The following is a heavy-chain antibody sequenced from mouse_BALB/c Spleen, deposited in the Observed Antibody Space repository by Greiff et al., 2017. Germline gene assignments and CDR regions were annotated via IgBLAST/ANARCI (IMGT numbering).Heavy chain of an antibody. V-gene: IGHV2-9*02. CDR2: IWAGGST. Sequence: VQLQQSGPGLVAPSQSLSITCTVSGFSLTSYGVHWVRQPPGKGLEWLGVIWAGGSTNYNSALMSRLSISKDNSKSQVFLKMNSLQTDDTAMYYCARGLGPEGFAYWGQGTLVTVSA. J-gene: IGHJ3*01. D-gene: IGHD4-1*01. CDR3: ARGLGPEGFAY. CDR1: GFSLTSYG.